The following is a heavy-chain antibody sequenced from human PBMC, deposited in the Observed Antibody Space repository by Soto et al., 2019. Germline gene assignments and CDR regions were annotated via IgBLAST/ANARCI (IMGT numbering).Heavy chain of an antibody. Sequence: QVQLVESGGGVVQPGTSLRLSCAASGFTFSGYGVHWVRQAPGKGLEWVATISYDETATYYSDSVKGRFTISRDNSKNTLFLQVSSLRAEDTAVYYCAKSRDAYNFYFYYGMDVWGQGTTVTVSS. D-gene: IGHD2-2*01. CDR2: ISYDETAT. J-gene: IGHJ6*02. V-gene: IGHV3-30*18. CDR1: GFTFSGYG. CDR3: AKSRDAYNFYFYYGMDV.